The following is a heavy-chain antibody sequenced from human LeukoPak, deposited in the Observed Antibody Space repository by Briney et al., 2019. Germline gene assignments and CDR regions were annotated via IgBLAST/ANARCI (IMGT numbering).Heavy chain of an antibody. J-gene: IGHJ4*02. D-gene: IGHD4-17*01. CDR2: ISHDGNNK. CDR3: AKTKGDYEYYFDY. Sequence: GGSLRLSCAASGFTFSSYGMHWVRQAPGKGLEWVAVISHDGNNKYYADSVKGRFTISRDNSKNTLYLQMNSLRAEDTAVYFCAKTKGDYEYYFDYWGQGTLVTVSS. V-gene: IGHV3-30*18. CDR1: GFTFSSYG.